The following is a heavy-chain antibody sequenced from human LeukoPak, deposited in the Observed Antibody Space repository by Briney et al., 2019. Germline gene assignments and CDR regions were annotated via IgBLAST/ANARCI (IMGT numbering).Heavy chain of an antibody. CDR3: ARSRYCGGDCYSDY. J-gene: IGHJ4*02. V-gene: IGHV4-4*07. CDR1: GGSFSSYY. Sequence: SETLSLTCTVSGGSFSSYYWSWIRQPAGKGLEWIGRIYTSGSTNYNPSLKSRVTMSVDTSKNQFSLKLSSVTAADTAVYYCARSRYCGGDCYSDYWGQGTLVTVSS. CDR2: IYTSGST. D-gene: IGHD2-21*02.